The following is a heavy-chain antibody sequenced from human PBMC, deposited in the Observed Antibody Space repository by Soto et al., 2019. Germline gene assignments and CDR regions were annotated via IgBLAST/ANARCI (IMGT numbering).Heavy chain of an antibody. V-gene: IGHV1-18*01. CDR2: ISAYNGNT. Sequence: GASVTVSCEACGYTFTSYGISWVRQAPGQGLEWMGWISAYNGNTNYAQKLQGRVTMTTDTSTSTAYMELRSLRSDDTAVYYCARDGDYGDPSSNWFDPWGQGTLVTVSS. CDR3: ARDGDYGDPSSNWFDP. J-gene: IGHJ5*02. D-gene: IGHD4-17*01. CDR1: GYTFTSYG.